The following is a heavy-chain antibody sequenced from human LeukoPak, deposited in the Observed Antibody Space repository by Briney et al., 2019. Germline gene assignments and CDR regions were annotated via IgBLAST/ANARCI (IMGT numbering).Heavy chain of an antibody. Sequence: GGSLRLSCAASGFTFSSYSMNWVRQAPGKGLEWVSYISSSGSTIYYADSVKGRFTISRDNAKNSLYLQMNSLRAEDTAVYYCARDYGGSSPFDHWGQGTLVTVSS. D-gene: IGHD4-23*01. CDR2: ISSSGSTI. CDR3: ARDYGGSSPFDH. J-gene: IGHJ4*02. V-gene: IGHV3-48*04. CDR1: GFTFSSYS.